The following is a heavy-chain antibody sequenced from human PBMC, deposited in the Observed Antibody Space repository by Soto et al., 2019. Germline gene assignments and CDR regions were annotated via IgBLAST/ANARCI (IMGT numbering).Heavy chain of an antibody. CDR3: ARGGSWFDP. CDR1: GDSIRSQQ. J-gene: IGHJ5*02. V-gene: IGHV4-59*11. Sequence: PSETLSLTCTVSGDSIRSQQWSWVRQPTGKGLEWIGYIYFTGKTYYNPSLESRVTISIDTSTNQFSLKLSSLTTADTAVYYCARGGSWFDPWGQGTLVTVSS. CDR2: IYFTGKT. D-gene: IGHD3-16*01.